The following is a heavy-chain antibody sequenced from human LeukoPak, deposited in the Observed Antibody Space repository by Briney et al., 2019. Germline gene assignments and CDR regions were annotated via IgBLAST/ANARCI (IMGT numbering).Heavy chain of an antibody. J-gene: IGHJ4*02. CDR1: GGSFSGYY. CDR3: ARHPLSSSWYGPIDY. CDR2: IYYSGST. D-gene: IGHD6-13*01. V-gene: IGHV4-39*01. Sequence: SETLSLTCAVYGGSFSGYYWGWIRQPPGKGLEWIGSIYYSGSTYYNPSLKSRVTISVDTSKNQFSLKLSSVTAADTAVYYCARHPLSSSWYGPIDYWGQGTLVTVSS.